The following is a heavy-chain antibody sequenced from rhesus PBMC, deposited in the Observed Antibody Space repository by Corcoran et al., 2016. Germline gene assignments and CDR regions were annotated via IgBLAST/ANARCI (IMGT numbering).Heavy chain of an antibody. CDR1: GFSITTTATG. Sequence: QVTLKESGPALVKPTQTLTLTCTFSGFSITTTATGVGWIRQPPGKALEWLTSIYWNDSKYNSTSLKSRLTISKDTSKNQVVLTMTNMDPVDTATYYCARGGRWLVVGGFDYWGQGVLVTVSS. CDR2: IYWNDSK. J-gene: IGHJ4*01. CDR3: ARGGRWLVVGGFDY. D-gene: IGHD6-37*01. V-gene: IGHV2-95*01.